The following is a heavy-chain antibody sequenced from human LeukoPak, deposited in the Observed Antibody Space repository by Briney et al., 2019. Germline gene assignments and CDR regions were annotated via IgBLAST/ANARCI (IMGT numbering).Heavy chain of an antibody. D-gene: IGHD6-13*01. J-gene: IGHJ4*02. V-gene: IGHV4-31*03. CDR3: AREAAAAGPLFDY. Sequence: SSQTLSLTRTVSGGSISSGGYSCRWIRQHPGKGLEWIGYTYYCGSTYYNPSLKSRVTISVDTSKNQFSLKLSSVTAADTAVYYCAREAAAAGPLFDYWGQGTLVTVSS. CDR2: TYYCGST. CDR1: GGSISSGGYS.